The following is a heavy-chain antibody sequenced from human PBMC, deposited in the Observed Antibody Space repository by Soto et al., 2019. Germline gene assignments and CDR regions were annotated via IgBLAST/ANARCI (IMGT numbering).Heavy chain of an antibody. CDR2: FDPEDGET. V-gene: IGHV1-24*01. CDR1: GHTRNELS. J-gene: IGHJ4*02. CDR3: AAGGTRWLHSPFDY. Sequence: QVQLLQSGAEVKKPGASVKVSCKVSGHTRNELSMHWVRQAPGRGLEWMGGFDPEDGETIFAQKFQGRVTMTEDTSTDSTYMELTSLRSEDTAVYYCAAGGTRWLHSPFDYWGQGTLLTISS. D-gene: IGHD1-1*01.